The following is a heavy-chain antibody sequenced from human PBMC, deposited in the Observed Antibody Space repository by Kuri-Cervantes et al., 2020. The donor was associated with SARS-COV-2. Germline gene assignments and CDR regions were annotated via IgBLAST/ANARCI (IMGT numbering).Heavy chain of an antibody. CDR1: DYSISSSHW. J-gene: IGHJ4*02. Sequence: SETLSLTCPVSDYSISSSHWWGWIRQPPGKGLEWIGSISSSGNTHYNPSLKSRVTMSVDKSKNQFSLKLSSVTAADTAVYYCARRPPPYIMTTLGDQDYCGQGTLVTVSS. CDR2: ISSSGNT. D-gene: IGHD3-10*02. CDR3: ARRPPPYIMTTLGDQDY. V-gene: IGHV4-28*01.